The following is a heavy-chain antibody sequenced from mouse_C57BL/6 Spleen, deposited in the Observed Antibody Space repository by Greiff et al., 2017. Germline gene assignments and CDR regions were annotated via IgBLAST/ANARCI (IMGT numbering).Heavy chain of an antibody. Sequence: VQLQQSGAELARPGASVKLSCKASGYTFTSYGISWVKQRTGQGLEWIGEIDPRSGNTYYNEQFKGKATLTADKSSSTAYMELRSLTSEDSAVYFCAGPYDYDREGVDYWGQGTTLTVSS. V-gene: IGHV1-81*01. CDR3: AGPYDYDREGVDY. D-gene: IGHD2-4*01. CDR2: IDPRSGNT. J-gene: IGHJ2*01. CDR1: GYTFTSYG.